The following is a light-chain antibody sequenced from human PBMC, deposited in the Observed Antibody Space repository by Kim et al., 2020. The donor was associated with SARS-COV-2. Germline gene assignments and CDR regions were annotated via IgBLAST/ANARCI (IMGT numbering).Light chain of an antibody. V-gene: IGKV1-8*01. CDR1: QGISSY. Sequence: SKGDRVTITCRARQGISSYLAWYQQKPGKAPKLLIYAASTLQSGVPSRFSGSGSGTDFTLTISCLQSEDFATYYCQQYYSYPLFTFGPGTKVDIK. J-gene: IGKJ3*01. CDR3: QQYYSYPLFT. CDR2: AAS.